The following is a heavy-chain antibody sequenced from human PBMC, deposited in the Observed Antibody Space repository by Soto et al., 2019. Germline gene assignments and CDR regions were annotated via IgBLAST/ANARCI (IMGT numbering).Heavy chain of an antibody. J-gene: IGHJ2*01. Sequence: EVQLVQSGAEVKKPGESLKISCKASGYSFNNYWIGWVRQMPGKGLEWMGIIFPGDSETRYSPSFRGQVTISADKSITTAYLQWSSLKASDTAMYYCARHDSSGYFYVNSYFDLWGRGTLVTVSS. CDR3: ARHDSSGYFYVNSYFDL. CDR2: IFPGDSET. CDR1: GYSFNNYW. D-gene: IGHD3-22*01. V-gene: IGHV5-51*01.